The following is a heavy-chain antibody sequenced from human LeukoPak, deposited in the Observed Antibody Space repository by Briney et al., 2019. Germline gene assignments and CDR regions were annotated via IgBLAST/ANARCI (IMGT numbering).Heavy chain of an antibody. Sequence: GGSLRLSCAASGFTFNRDWTAWVRQAPGKGLEWVANIKQDGSEKYYVDSVKGRFTISRDNAKNSLYLQMNSLRAEDTAVYYCARVDYSNYPLFDYWGQGTLVTVSS. CDR2: IKQDGSEK. J-gene: IGHJ4*02. CDR1: GFTFNRDW. CDR3: ARVDYSNYPLFDY. V-gene: IGHV3-7*01. D-gene: IGHD4-11*01.